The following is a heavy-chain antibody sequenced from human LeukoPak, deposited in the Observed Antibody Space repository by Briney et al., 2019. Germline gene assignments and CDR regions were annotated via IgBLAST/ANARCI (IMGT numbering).Heavy chain of an antibody. Sequence: GGSLRLSCAASGFTFSNYAMSWVRQAPGKGLEWVSTLSGTGGSTYYADSVKGRFTISRDNAKNTLSLHMTSLRAEDTAVYYCARGSPLGGNWGQGTLVTVSS. V-gene: IGHV3-23*01. J-gene: IGHJ4*02. CDR3: ARGSPLGGN. CDR2: LSGTGGST. CDR1: GFTFSNYA.